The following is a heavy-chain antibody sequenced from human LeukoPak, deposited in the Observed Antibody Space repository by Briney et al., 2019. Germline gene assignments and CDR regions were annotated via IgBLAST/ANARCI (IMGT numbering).Heavy chain of an antibody. CDR2: ISRSSTYI. V-gene: IGHV3-21*01. CDR1: GLTFSSYN. Sequence: GGSLRLSCAASGLTFSSYNMNWVRQAPGKGLEWVSSISRSSTYISYADSVKGRFTISRDNSKNTLYLQMNSLRAEDTAVYYCALEGHYDILTGYYSGIFDYWGQGTLVTVSS. D-gene: IGHD3-9*01. CDR3: ALEGHYDILTGYYSGIFDY. J-gene: IGHJ4*02.